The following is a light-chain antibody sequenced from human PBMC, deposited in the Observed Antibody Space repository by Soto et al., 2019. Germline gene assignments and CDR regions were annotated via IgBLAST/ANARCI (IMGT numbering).Light chain of an antibody. J-gene: IGLJ3*02. CDR1: SSDVGGYNY. Sequence: QSVLTQPPSASGSPGQSVTISCTGTSSDVGGYNYDSWYQQHPGKAPKHMIYEVSKRPSGVPDRFSGSNSGNTASLTVSGLQAEDEADYYCSSYAGSNNWVFGGGTKLTVL. CDR2: EVS. V-gene: IGLV2-8*01. CDR3: SSYAGSNNWV.